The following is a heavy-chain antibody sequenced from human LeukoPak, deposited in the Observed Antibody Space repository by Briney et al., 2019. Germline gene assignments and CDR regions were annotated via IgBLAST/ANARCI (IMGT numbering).Heavy chain of an antibody. Sequence: SETLSLTCTVSGDSTTSSSYYWGWIRQPPGKGLEWIGNIYYSGSTYYNPSLKSRVTISVDTSKNQFSLKLSSVTAADTAVYYRAIQVPAAIYYYYYYMDVWGKGTTVTVSS. V-gene: IGHV4-39*01. CDR1: GDSTTSSSYY. J-gene: IGHJ6*03. CDR2: IYYSGST. CDR3: AIQVPAAIYYYYYYMDV. D-gene: IGHD2-2*01.